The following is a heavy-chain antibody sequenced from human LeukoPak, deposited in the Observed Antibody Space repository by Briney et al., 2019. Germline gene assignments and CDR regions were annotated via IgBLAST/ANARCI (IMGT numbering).Heavy chain of an antibody. CDR2: INPNSGGT. CDR1: GYTFTGYY. CDR3: ARTAEYNRVALDI. D-gene: IGHD6-6*01. J-gene: IGHJ3*02. V-gene: IGHV1-2*04. Sequence: ASVKVSCKASGYTFTGYYMHWVRQAPGQGLEWMGWINPNSGGTNYAQKFQGWVTMTRDTSISTAYMELSRLRSDDTAVYYCARTAEYNRVALDIWGQGTMVTVSS.